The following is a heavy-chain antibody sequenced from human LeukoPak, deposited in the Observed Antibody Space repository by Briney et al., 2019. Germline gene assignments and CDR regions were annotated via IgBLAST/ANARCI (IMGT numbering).Heavy chain of an antibody. D-gene: IGHD6-6*01. CDR2: ISGSGGST. J-gene: IGHJ5*02. CDR1: GFTFSSYA. Sequence: GGSLRLSCAASGFTFSSYAMSWVRQAPGKGLEWVSAISGSGGSTYYADSVKGRFTISRDNSKNTLYLQMDSLRAEDTAVYYCAKHSSSSFRNWFDPWGQGTLVTVSS. CDR3: AKHSSSSFRNWFDP. V-gene: IGHV3-23*01.